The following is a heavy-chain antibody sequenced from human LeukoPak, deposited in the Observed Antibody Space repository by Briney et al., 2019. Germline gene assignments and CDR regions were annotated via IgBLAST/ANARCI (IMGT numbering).Heavy chain of an antibody. J-gene: IGHJ4*02. D-gene: IGHD3-10*01. CDR2: IDYSGTT. CDR1: GGPISSGAYY. Sequence: SQTLSLTCTVSGGPISSGAYYWSWIRQHPGKGVEWIGYIDYSGTTYYNPSLKSRLTMSVDTSKNQFSLKLTSVTAADTAVYYCARDADSSGSHTPDCGQGTLVTVSS. CDR3: ARDADSSGSHTPD. V-gene: IGHV4-31*03.